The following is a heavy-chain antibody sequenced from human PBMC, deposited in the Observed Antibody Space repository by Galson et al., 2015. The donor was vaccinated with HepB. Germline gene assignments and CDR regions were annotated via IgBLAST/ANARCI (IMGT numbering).Heavy chain of an antibody. V-gene: IGHV4-39*01. CDR2: IHYTEKT. CDR1: GGSISSNNY. CDR3: ARHGLWLTRLEY. D-gene: IGHD6-19*01. Sequence: ETLSLTCTVSGGSISSNNYWAWIRQPPGKGLEFIGNIHYTEKTFYNPSLKSRVTISVDTSKNQFSLRLTSVTAADTAVYHCARHGLWLTRLEYWGQGALVTVSS. J-gene: IGHJ4*02.